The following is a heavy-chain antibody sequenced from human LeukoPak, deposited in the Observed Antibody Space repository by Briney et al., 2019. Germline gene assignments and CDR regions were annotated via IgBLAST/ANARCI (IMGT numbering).Heavy chain of an antibody. CDR3: AKGQQQLVPMGYYFDY. V-gene: IGHV3-30*18. CDR2: ISYDGSNK. D-gene: IGHD6-13*01. Sequence: PGRSLRLSCAASGFTFRSYGMHWVRQAPGKGLEWVAVISYDGSNKYYADSVKGRFTISRDNSKNTLYLQMNSLRAEDTAVYYCAKGQQQLVPMGYYFDYWGQGALVTVSS. CDR1: GFTFRSYG. J-gene: IGHJ4*02.